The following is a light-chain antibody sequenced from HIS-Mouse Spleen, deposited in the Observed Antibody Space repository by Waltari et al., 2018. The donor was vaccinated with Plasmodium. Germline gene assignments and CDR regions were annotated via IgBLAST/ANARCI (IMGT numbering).Light chain of an antibody. J-gene: IGLJ3*02. CDR2: EDS. CDR3: YSTDSSGNHRV. Sequence: SYELTQPPSVSVSPGQTARITCSGDALPKQYAYWYQQKSGQAPVLFIYEDSKRPSGIPERFSGCRSGTMATWTISGAQVEDEADYYCYSTDSSGNHRVFGGGTKLTVL. V-gene: IGLV3-10*01. CDR1: ALPKQY.